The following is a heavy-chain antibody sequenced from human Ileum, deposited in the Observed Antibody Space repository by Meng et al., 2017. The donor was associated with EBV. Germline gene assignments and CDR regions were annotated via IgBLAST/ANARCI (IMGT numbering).Heavy chain of an antibody. D-gene: IGHD6-19*01. CDR3: AKVGQWLPIDY. CDR1: GGSISSSIW. Sequence: QWRLQGAGPGRVKPSGTLSLTCAVSGGSISSSIWWSWVRQPPGKGLEWIGEIYHSGSTNYNPFLKSRVTISVDKSKNQFSLNLRSVTAADTAVYYCAKVGQWLPIDYWGQGTLVTVSS. CDR2: IYHSGST. V-gene: IGHV4-4*02. J-gene: IGHJ4*02.